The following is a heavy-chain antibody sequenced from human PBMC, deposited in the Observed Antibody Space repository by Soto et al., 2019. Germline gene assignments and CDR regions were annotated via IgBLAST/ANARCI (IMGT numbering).Heavy chain of an antibody. J-gene: IGHJ4*02. V-gene: IGHV4-59*01. CDR2: IYYSGST. Sequence: SETLSLTCTVSGGSISSYYWSWIRQPTGKGLEWIGYIYYSGSTNYNPSLKSRVTISVDTSKNQFSLKLSSVTAADTAVYYCAMYGDYEGLFDYWGQGTLVTVSS. CDR3: AMYGDYEGLFDY. CDR1: GGSISSYY. D-gene: IGHD4-17*01.